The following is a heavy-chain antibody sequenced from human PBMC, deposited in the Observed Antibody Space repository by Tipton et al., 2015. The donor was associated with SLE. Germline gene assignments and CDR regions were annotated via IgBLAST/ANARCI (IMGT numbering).Heavy chain of an antibody. J-gene: IGHJ6*02. CDR2: IYYSGGT. D-gene: IGHD4-17*01. V-gene: IGHV4-59*11. CDR1: GGSISGHY. CDR3: AKELSTVTYYGMDV. Sequence: TLSLTCTVSGGSISGHYWSWIRQSPEKGLGYIGYIYYSGGTNYNPSLKSRVTISVDTSKNQFSLRLSSVTAADTAVYYCAKELSTVTYYGMDVWGQGTTVTVSS.